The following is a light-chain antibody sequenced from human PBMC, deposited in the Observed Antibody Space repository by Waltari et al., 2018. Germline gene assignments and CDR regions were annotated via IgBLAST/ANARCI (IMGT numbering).Light chain of an antibody. J-gene: IGKJ1*01. CDR1: QSVGTS. Sequence: EIVMTQSPASLSVSPGDRVTLSCRASQSVGTSLAWYQQRPGRAPRLLVYRASTRASDIPARFSGSCAGTDFTLSISTLQSEDFAVYYWQQYDDWPRTFGQGTKVEIK. CDR3: QQYDDWPRT. V-gene: IGKV3-15*01. CDR2: RAS.